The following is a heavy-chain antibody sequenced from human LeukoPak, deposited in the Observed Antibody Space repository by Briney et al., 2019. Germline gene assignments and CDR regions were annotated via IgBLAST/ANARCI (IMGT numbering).Heavy chain of an antibody. D-gene: IGHD1-26*01. Sequence: PSETLSLTCAVYGGSFSGYYWSWIRQPPGKGLEWIGEINHSGSTNYNPSLKSRVTISVDTSKNQFSLKLSSVTAADTAVYYCARRGSGSYTHWGQGTLVTVSS. CDR1: GGSFSGYY. CDR2: INHSGST. V-gene: IGHV4-34*01. J-gene: IGHJ4*02. CDR3: ARRGSGSYTH.